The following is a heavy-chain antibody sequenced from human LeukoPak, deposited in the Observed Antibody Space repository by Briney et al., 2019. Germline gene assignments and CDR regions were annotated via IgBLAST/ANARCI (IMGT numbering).Heavy chain of an antibody. CDR2: IKRDGSDK. CDR3: ARRYYGSATYRLPYDY. CDR1: GFTFNNYW. J-gene: IGHJ4*02. V-gene: IGHV3-7*01. Sequence: GGSLRLSCAASGFTFNNYWMSWVRQAPGKGLEWLANIKRDGSDKYYVGSVEGRFTISRDNAENSLYLQMSSLRAEDTAVYYCARRYYGSATYRLPYDYWGQGTLVTVSS. D-gene: IGHD3-22*01.